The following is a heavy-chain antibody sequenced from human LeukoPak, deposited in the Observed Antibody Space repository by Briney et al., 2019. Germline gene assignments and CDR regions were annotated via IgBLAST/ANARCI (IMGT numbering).Heavy chain of an antibody. CDR1: GGSISSGGYY. D-gene: IGHD2-21*02. CDR2: IHYTGST. J-gene: IGHJ6*02. V-gene: IGHV4-61*08. CDR3: ARTGGDCSSGLCYYAMDV. Sequence: TSQTLSLTCTVSGGSISSGGYYWSWIRQPPGKGLEWIGYIHYTGSTDYNPSLRSRVTLSIDMSKNQFSLRLSSVTAADTAVYYCARTGGDCSSGLCYYAMDVWGQGTTVTVS.